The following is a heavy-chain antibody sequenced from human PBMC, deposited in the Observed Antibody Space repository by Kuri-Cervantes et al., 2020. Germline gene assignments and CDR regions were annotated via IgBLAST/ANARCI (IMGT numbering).Heavy chain of an antibody. D-gene: IGHD5-18*01. CDR3: ARTGYSYGHFDY. CDR1: GGSISSYY. CDR2: IYYSGST. J-gene: IGHJ4*02. Sequence: SETLSLTCTVSGGSISSYYWSWIRQPPGKGLEWIGYIYYSGSTNYNPSLKSRVTISVDTSKNQFSLKLSSVTAADTAVYYCARTGYSYGHFDYWGRGTVVTVSS. V-gene: IGHV4-59*08.